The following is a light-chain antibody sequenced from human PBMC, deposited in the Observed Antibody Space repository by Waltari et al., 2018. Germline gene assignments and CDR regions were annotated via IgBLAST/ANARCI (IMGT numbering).Light chain of an antibody. J-gene: IGKJ4*01. CDR1: QDISSY. V-gene: IGKV1-9*01. CDR2: AAS. Sequence: DIQLTQSPSFLSASVGDRVTISCRASQDISSYLAWYQQKPGEAPKLLIYAASTVQSGVPSRFSGSGSGTEFTLTISSLQPEDFAAYYCQQLNVYPLTFGGGSKVEIK. CDR3: QQLNVYPLT.